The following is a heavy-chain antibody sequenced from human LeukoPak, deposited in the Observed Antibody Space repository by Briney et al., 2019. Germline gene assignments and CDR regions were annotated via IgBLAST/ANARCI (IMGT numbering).Heavy chain of an antibody. CDR3: ARGSPPNYYSDTRVTDF. CDR2: ISVYNGNT. Sequence: ASVKVSCKASGYTFTSYGISWVRQAPGQGLEWMGWISVYNGNTNYAQKLQGRVIMTTDTSTSTAYMELRSLRSDDTAVYYCARGSPPNYYSDTRVTDFWGQGTLVTVSS. V-gene: IGHV1-18*01. D-gene: IGHD3-22*01. J-gene: IGHJ4*02. CDR1: GYTFTSYG.